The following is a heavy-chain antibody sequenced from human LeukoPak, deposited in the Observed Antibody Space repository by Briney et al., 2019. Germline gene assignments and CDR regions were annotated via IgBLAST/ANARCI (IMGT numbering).Heavy chain of an antibody. V-gene: IGHV3-48*04. CDR3: ARLSLVVTASGVGYLFDY. CDR2: ISSSISTI. CDR1: GFTFSSYS. Sequence: GGSLRLSCTASGFTFSSYSMNWVRQAPGKGLEWVSYISSSISTIYYADSVKGRFTISRDNAKNSLYLQMNSLRAEDTAVYYCARLSLVVTASGVGYLFDYWGQGTLVTVSS. D-gene: IGHD4-23*01. J-gene: IGHJ4*02.